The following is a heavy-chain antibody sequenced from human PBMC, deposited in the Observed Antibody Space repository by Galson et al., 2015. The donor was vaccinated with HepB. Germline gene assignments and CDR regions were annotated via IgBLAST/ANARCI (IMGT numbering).Heavy chain of an antibody. V-gene: IGHV1-69*10. D-gene: IGHD6-13*01. CDR1: GGTFSSYA. Sequence: SVKVSCKASGGTFSSYAISWVRQAPGQGLEWMGGIIPILGIANYAQKFQGRVTITADKSKSTAYMELSSLRSEDTAVYYCARDGRRQLGPGLLDPWGLGTLVTVSS. CDR3: ARDGRRQLGPGLLDP. CDR2: IIPILGIA. J-gene: IGHJ5*02.